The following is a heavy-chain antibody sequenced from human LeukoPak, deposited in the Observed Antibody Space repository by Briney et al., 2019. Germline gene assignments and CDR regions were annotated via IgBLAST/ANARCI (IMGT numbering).Heavy chain of an antibody. Sequence: GESLKISCKGSGYSFTSYWIGWVRQMPGKGLEWMGIIYPGDSDTIYSPSSQAPLTISAHKSLSTAYLPWSRLKASATAMYYCARTYVWGSYRPFDSWGRGTPVTVSS. CDR3: ARTYVWGSYRPFDS. J-gene: IGHJ4*02. CDR1: GYSFTSYW. CDR2: IYPGDSDT. V-gene: IGHV5-51*01. D-gene: IGHD3-16*02.